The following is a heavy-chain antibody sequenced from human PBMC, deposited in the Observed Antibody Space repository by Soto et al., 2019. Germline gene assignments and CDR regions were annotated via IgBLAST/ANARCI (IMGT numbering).Heavy chain of an antibody. Sequence: GGSLRLSCVGSGFIFSNNAMHWVRQAPGKGLEWVAFISFDSSEIHYADSVKGRFTIPRDNPRNTLFLHVNSPRADDTAVYYCAIARVADSSLDHWGQGTLVTGS. V-gene: IGHV3-30*01. CDR1: GFIFSNNA. J-gene: IGHJ4*02. CDR2: ISFDSSEI. CDR3: AIARVADSSLDH. D-gene: IGHD3-3*01.